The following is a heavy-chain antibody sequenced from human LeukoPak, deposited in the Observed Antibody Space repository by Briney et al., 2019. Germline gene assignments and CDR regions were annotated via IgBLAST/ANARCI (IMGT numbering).Heavy chain of an antibody. CDR3: ARYGGYCSSTSCYALFDY. CDR2: ISAYNGNT. CDR1: GYTFTSYG. Sequence: ASVKVSCKASGYTFTSYGISWVRQAPGQGLGWMGWISAYNGNTNNAQKVQGRATMTTDTSTSTAYMELRSLRPDDTAVYYCARYGGYCSSTSCYALFDYWGQGTLVTVSS. D-gene: IGHD2-2*01. J-gene: IGHJ4*02. V-gene: IGHV1-18*01.